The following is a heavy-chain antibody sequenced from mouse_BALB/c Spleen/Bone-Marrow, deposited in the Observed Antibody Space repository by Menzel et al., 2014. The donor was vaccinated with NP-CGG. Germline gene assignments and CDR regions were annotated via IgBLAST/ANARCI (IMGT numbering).Heavy chain of an antibody. CDR1: GFNIKDTY. V-gene: IGHV14-3*02. CDR2: IDPANGNT. J-gene: IGHJ4*01. Sequence: EVQLQQSGAELVKPGASVKLSCTASGFNIKDTYMHWVKQRPEQGLEWIGRIDPANGNTKYDPKFQGKATITADTSSNTASLQLSSLTSEDSAVYYCARWEYYAMDFGGQGTSVTVSS. D-gene: IGHD4-1*01. CDR3: ARWEYYAMDF.